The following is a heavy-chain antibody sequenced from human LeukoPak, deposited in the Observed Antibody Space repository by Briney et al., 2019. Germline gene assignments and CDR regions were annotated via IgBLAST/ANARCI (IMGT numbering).Heavy chain of an antibody. D-gene: IGHD6-13*01. CDR1: GYTFTSYD. CDR3: ARGVISSWDPNDDY. Sequence: ASVKVSCKASGYTFTSYDINWVRQATGQGLEWMGWMNPNSGNTGYAQKFQGRVTMTRNTSISTAYMELSSLRSEDTAVYYCARGVISSWDPNDDYWGQGTLVTVSS. CDR2: MNPNSGNT. J-gene: IGHJ4*02. V-gene: IGHV1-8*01.